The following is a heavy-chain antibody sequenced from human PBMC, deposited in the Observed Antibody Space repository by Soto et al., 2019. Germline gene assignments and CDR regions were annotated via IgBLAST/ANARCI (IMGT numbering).Heavy chain of an antibody. Sequence: GGSLRLSCAASGFTFSSYAMSWVRQAPGKGLEWVSSISSSSSYIYYADSVKGRFTISRDNAKNSLYLQMNSLRAEDTAVYYCARDRREYSSSWYDYYYYYGMDVWGQGTTVTVSS. J-gene: IGHJ6*02. V-gene: IGHV3-21*01. CDR2: ISSSSSYI. CDR3: ARDRREYSSSWYDYYYYYGMDV. CDR1: GFTFSSYA. D-gene: IGHD6-13*01.